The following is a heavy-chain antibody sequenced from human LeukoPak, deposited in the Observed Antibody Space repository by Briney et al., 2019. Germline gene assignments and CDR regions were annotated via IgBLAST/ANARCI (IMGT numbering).Heavy chain of an antibody. J-gene: IGHJ4*02. CDR1: GYTFTGYY. CDR3: RTDRYGDYGDYIDY. CDR2: INPNSGGT. D-gene: IGHD4-17*01. V-gene: IGHV1-2*02. Sequence: ASVKVSCKASGYTFTGYYMHWVRQAPGQGLEWMGWINPNSGGTNYAQKFQGRVTMTRDTSISTAYMELSRLRSDDTAVYYCRTDRYGDYGDYIDYWGQGTLVTVP.